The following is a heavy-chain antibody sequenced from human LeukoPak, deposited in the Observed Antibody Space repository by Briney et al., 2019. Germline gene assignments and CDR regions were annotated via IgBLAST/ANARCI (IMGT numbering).Heavy chain of an antibody. CDR1: GFAFSSDA. V-gene: IGHV3-30*04. CDR2: ISYDGSNA. CDR3: ARDLVYSSGWFAGELDH. J-gene: IGHJ4*02. D-gene: IGHD6-19*01. Sequence: PGGSLRLSGSASGFAFSSDAMHWVRQAPGRGLEWLAVISYDGSNADHAESVRGRFTISRDNSKNTLFLQMNSLRPEDTAVYYCARDLVYSSGWFAGELDHWGLGTLVIVSS.